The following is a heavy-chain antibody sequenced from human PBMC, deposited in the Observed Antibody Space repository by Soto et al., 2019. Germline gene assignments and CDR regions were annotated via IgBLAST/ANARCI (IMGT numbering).Heavy chain of an antibody. CDR3: AKEDGRLGYDAFDI. J-gene: IGHJ3*02. CDR2: ISWNSGSI. D-gene: IGHD5-12*01. V-gene: IGHV3-9*01. Sequence: EVQLVESGGGLVQPGRSLRLSCAASGFTFDDYAMHWVRQAPGKGLEWVSGISWNSGSIGYADSEKGRFTISRDNAKNSLYLQMNSLRAEDTALYYCAKEDGRLGYDAFDIWGQGTMVTVSS. CDR1: GFTFDDYA.